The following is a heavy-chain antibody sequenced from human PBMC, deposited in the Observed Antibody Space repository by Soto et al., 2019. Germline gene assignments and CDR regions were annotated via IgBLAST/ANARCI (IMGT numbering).Heavy chain of an antibody. CDR2: ISSSSSYI. V-gene: IGHV3-21*01. CDR3: ARVVPAAEIDY. CDR1: GFTFSSYS. Sequence: GGSLRLSCSASGFTFSSYSMNWVRQAPGKGLGWVSAISSSSSYIYYADSVKGRFTISRDNAKNSLYLQMNSLRAEDTAVYYCARVVPAAEIDYGGPGTLVTVS. D-gene: IGHD2-2*01. J-gene: IGHJ4*02.